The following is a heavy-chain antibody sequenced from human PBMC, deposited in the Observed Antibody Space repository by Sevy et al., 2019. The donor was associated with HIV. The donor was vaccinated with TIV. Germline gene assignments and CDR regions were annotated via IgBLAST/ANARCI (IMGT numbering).Heavy chain of an antibody. CDR3: TATWGSYSGYDGYYYYYMDV. D-gene: IGHD5-12*01. CDR2: IKSKTDGGTT. J-gene: IGHJ6*03. CDR1: GFTFSNAW. V-gene: IGHV3-15*01. Sequence: GESLKISCAASGFTFSNAWMSWVRQAPGKGLEWVGRIKSKTDGGTTDYAAPVKGRFTISRDDSKNTLYLQMNSLKTEDTAVYYCTATWGSYSGYDGYYYYYMDVWGKGTTVTVSS.